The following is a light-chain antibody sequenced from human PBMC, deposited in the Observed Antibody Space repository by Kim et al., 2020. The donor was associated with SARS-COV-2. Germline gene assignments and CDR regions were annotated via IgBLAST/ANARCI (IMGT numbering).Light chain of an antibody. Sequence: DIQMTQSPSSLSASVGDRVTITCRASQSISSYLNWYQQKPGKAPKVLIYAASSLESGVPSRFSGSGSGTDFTLTISSLQPEDFATYYCQQSYSTPVYTFGQGTKLEI. V-gene: IGKV1-39*01. CDR3: QQSYSTPVYT. CDR1: QSISSY. J-gene: IGKJ2*01. CDR2: AAS.